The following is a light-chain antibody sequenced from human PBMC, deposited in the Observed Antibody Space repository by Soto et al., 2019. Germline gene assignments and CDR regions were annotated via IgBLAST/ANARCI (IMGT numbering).Light chain of an antibody. V-gene: IGKV1-33*01. J-gene: IGKJ4*01. CDR2: DAS. CDR3: QQYDNLPLT. CDR1: QDIKNY. Sequence: DIQMTQSPSSRSASVGDRVTITCQASQDIKNYLNWYQQKSGKAPKLLIYDASDLETGVPSRFSGSGSGTDFTFTINSLQPEDIATYYCQQYDNLPLTFGGGTKV.